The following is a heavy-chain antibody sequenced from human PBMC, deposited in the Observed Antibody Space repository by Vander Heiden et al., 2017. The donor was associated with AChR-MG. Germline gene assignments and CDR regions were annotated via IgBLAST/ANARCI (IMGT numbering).Heavy chain of an antibody. CDR1: GFTLGDYA. CDR2: IRSKAYGRTT. V-gene: IGHV3-49*05. D-gene: IGHD2-8*02. J-gene: IGHJ6*02. CDR3: TRATGRYYYYYGMDV. Sequence: EVQLVESGGGLVKPGRSLSLTCTASGFTLGDYAMSWFRQAPGKELEWVGFIRSKAYGRTTEYAASVRGRFTISRDDSKSIAYLQMNSLKTEDTAVYYCTRATGRYYYYYGMDVWGQGTTVTVSS.